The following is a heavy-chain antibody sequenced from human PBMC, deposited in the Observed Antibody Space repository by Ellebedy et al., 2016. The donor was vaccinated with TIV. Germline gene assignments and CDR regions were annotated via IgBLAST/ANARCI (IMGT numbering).Heavy chain of an antibody. V-gene: IGHV1-69*13. CDR1: GGTFNSHA. CDR3: ARGTAYYHRYFDD. D-gene: IGHD3-10*01. CDR2: ITGMFRTV. J-gene: IGHJ4*02. Sequence: SVKVSCKASGGTFNSHAISWVRQAPGQGLEWMGGITGMFRTVTYAQNFQGRVTITADEFLSTAYMELSSLRSEDTAVYYCARGTAYYHRYFDDWGQGTLVTVSS.